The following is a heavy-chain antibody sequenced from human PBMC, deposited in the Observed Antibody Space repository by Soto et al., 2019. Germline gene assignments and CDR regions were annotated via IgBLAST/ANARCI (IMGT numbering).Heavy chain of an antibody. Sequence: QITLKESGPTLVKPTQTLTLTCTFSGFSLSTSGVGVGWIRQPPGKALELLALIYWDADKRYSPSLKSRLTITKDTSTNQVVLTMSNMYPVDTATYYCAHSGWIQLWFKGGYFDYWGQGTLVTVSS. CDR3: AHSGWIQLWFKGGYFDY. D-gene: IGHD5-18*01. CDR1: GFSLSTSGVG. CDR2: IYWDADK. J-gene: IGHJ4*02. V-gene: IGHV2-5*02.